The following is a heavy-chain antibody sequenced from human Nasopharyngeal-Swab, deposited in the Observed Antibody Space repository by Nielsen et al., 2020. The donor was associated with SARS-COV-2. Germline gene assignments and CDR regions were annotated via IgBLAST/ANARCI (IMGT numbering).Heavy chain of an antibody. Sequence: RQAPGKGLECIGDIYYSGSTYYNPSLKSRVTISVDTSKNKFSLKMCSVTAADTAVYYCARDGDGSGFDYWGQGTLVTVSS. CDR2: IYYSGST. CDR3: ARDGDGSGFDY. D-gene: IGHD3-10*01. V-gene: IGHV4-30-4*01. J-gene: IGHJ4*02.